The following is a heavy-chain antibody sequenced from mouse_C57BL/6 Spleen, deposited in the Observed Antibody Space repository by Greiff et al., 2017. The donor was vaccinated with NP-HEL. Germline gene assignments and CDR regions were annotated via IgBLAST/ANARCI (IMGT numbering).Heavy chain of an antibody. Sequence: QVQLQQPGAELVMPGASVKLSCKASGYTFTSYWMHWVKQRPGQGLEWIGEIDPSDSYTNYNQKFKGKSTLTVDKSSSTAYMQLSSLTSEDSAVYYCARSYGNYGYFDYGGQGTTLTVSS. CDR3: ARSYGNYGYFDY. V-gene: IGHV1-69*01. J-gene: IGHJ2*01. CDR2: IDPSDSYT. CDR1: GYTFTSYW. D-gene: IGHD2-1*01.